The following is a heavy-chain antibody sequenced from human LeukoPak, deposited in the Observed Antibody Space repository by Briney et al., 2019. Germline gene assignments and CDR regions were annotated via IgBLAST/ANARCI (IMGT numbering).Heavy chain of an antibody. Sequence: SETLSLTCAVYGGAFSGYYWSWIRQPPGKGQEWIGEINHSRSTNYNPSLTSRVTISVDTSKNQFSLKLSSVTAPHTAVYNCVRFLLNDYVWGSYRYGRAFDIWGQGTMVTVSP. CDR3: VRFLLNDYVWGSYRYGRAFDI. CDR1: GGAFSGYY. V-gene: IGHV4-34*01. J-gene: IGHJ3*02. D-gene: IGHD3-16*02. CDR2: INHSRST.